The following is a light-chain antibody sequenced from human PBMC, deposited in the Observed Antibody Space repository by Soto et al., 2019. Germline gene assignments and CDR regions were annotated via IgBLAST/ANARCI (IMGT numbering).Light chain of an antibody. CDR1: SSDIGAYNY. V-gene: IGLV2-14*01. J-gene: IGLJ2*01. Sequence: QSALTQPASVAGSPGQSITISCTGTSSDIGAYNYVSWYQQHPGKAPKLMIYDVSNRPSGVSNRFSGSKSGNTASLTISGLQAEDEADYYCNSYTSSSTLVVFGGGTQLTVL. CDR2: DVS. CDR3: NSYTSSSTLVV.